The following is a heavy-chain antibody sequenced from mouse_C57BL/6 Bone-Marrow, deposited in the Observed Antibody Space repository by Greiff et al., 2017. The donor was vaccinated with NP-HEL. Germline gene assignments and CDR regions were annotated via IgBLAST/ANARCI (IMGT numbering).Heavy chain of an antibody. J-gene: IGHJ4*01. CDR2: ISSGSSTI. Sequence: VQLKESGGGLVKPGGSLKLSCAASGFTFSDYGMHWVRQAPEKGLEWVAYISSGSSTINYTDTVKGRFTFSRDNAKNTLFLQMTSVKSEDTAMYYCATYYSSNHAIDYWGQGTTVTVSS. CDR1: GFTFSDYG. CDR3: ATYYSSNHAIDY. V-gene: IGHV5-17*01. D-gene: IGHD1-1*01.